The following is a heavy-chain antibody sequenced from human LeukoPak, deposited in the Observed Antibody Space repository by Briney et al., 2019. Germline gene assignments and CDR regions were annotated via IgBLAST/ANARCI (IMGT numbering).Heavy chain of an antibody. CDR2: INPYSGDT. V-gene: IGHV1-2*06. Sequence: ASVKVSCKASGYTFTGYHIHWVRQAPGQGLEWMGRINPYSGDTNFTQKFQGRVTMTRDTSITTAYMEVSRLTSDDTAVYYCTRDDYYDSSTEDYWGQGTLVTVSS. CDR3: TRDDYYDSSTEDY. J-gene: IGHJ4*02. D-gene: IGHD3-22*01. CDR1: GYTFTGYH.